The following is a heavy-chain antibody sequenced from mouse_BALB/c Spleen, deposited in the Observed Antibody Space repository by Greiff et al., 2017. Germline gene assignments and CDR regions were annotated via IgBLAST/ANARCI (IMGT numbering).Heavy chain of an antibody. D-gene: IGHD1-1*01. CDR1: GFTFSSYW. J-gene: IGHJ2*01. V-gene: IGHV6-6*02. Sequence: EVKLEESGGGLVQPGGSMKLSCVASGFTFSSYWMSWVRQSPEKGLEWVAEIRLKSDNYATHYAESVKGKFTISRDDSKSRLYLQMNSLRAEDTGIYYCTAVATDYWGQGTTLTVSS. CDR2: IRLKSDNYAT. CDR3: TAVATDY.